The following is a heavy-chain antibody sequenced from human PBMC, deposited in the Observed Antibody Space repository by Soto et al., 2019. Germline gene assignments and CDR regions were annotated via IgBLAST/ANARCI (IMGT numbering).Heavy chain of an antibody. CDR2: IKQDGSEK. Sequence: GGSLRLSCAASGFTFSSYWMSWVRQAPGKGLEWVANIKQDGSEKYYVDSVKGRFTISRDNAKNSLYLQMNSLRAEDTAVYYCARDLSAAAGTWDYYYYMDVWGKGTTVTVSS. J-gene: IGHJ6*03. V-gene: IGHV3-7*01. D-gene: IGHD6-13*01. CDR3: ARDLSAAAGTWDYYYYMDV. CDR1: GFTFSSYW.